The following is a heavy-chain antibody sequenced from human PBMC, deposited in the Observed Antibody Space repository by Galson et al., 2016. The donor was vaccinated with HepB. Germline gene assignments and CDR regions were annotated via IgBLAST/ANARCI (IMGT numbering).Heavy chain of an antibody. V-gene: IGHV3-9*01. Sequence: SLRLSCAASGFTFDDYAMHWVRQAPGKGLEWVSGISWNSGSIGYADSVKGRFTISRDNATNSLYLQMNSLRAEDTALYYCAKDIQPYGSGSSPGHWGQGTLVTVSS. CDR2: ISWNSGSI. D-gene: IGHD3-10*01. CDR3: AKDIQPYGSGSSPGH. J-gene: IGHJ4*02. CDR1: GFTFDDYA.